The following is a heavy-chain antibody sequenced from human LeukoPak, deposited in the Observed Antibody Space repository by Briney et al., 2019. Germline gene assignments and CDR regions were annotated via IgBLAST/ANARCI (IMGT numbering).Heavy chain of an antibody. CDR2: ISSSGSTI. CDR1: GFTFSDYY. D-gene: IGHD2-15*01. V-gene: IGHV3-11*04. CDR3: ARDFAVVVAARRN. Sequence: GGSLRLSCAASGFTFSDYYMSWIRQAPGKGLERVSDISSSGSTIYYADSVKGRFTISRDNAKNSLYLQMNSLRAEDTAVYYCARDFAVVVAARRNWGQGTLVTVSS. J-gene: IGHJ4*02.